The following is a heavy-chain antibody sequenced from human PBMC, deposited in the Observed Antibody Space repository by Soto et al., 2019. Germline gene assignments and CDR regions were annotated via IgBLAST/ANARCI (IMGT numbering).Heavy chain of an antibody. V-gene: IGHV3-7*01. CDR3: ARGNGYYPYYYYYMDV. J-gene: IGHJ6*03. Sequence: EVQLVESGGGLVQPGGSLRLSCAASGFTFSRYWMSWVRQAPGKGLEWVANIKQDGSEKFYVDSVKGRFTISRDNAKNSLYLKMNNLRAEDTAVYYCARGNGYYPYYYYYMDVWGKGTTVAVSS. D-gene: IGHD3-3*01. CDR1: GFTFSRYW. CDR2: IKQDGSEK.